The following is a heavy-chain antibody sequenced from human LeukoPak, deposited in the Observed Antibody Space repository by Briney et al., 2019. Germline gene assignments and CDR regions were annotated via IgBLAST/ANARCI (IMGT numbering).Heavy chain of an antibody. Sequence: GASVKVSCKASGYTFTSYYMHWVRQAPGQGLDWMAIINPSGGSTTYAQRFQGRVTVTRDTSTSTVYMEVSSLRSEDTAVYYCARAATHIVGATSFDYWGEGTLVTVSS. CDR3: ARAATHIVGATSFDY. V-gene: IGHV1-46*01. CDR2: INPSGGST. D-gene: IGHD1-26*01. J-gene: IGHJ4*02. CDR1: GYTFTSYY.